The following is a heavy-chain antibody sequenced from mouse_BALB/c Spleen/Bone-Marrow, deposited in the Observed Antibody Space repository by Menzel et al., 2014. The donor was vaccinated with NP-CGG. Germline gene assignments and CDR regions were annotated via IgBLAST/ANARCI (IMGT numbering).Heavy chain of an antibody. CDR3: AREKVYYGISWFAY. CDR1: GYSFTTYW. Sequence: QVQLKQSRTEVVRPGASVKLSCKASGYSFTTYWMNWVKQRPGQGLEWIGMIHPSDSETRLNQKFKDKATLTVDKSSSTAYMQLNSPTSEDSAVYYCAREKVYYGISWFAYWGQGTLVTVSA. D-gene: IGHD2-1*01. CDR2: IHPSDSET. V-gene: IGHV1-61*01. J-gene: IGHJ3*01.